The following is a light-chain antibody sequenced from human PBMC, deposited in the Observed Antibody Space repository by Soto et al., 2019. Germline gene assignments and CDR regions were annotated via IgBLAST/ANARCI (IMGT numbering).Light chain of an antibody. CDR1: QSVNSN. CDR2: GAS. V-gene: IGKV3-15*01. J-gene: IGKJ1*01. CDR3: QLYNNWPPWT. Sequence: EIVMTQSPATLSVSPGERATLSCRASQSVNSNLAWYQQKPGQAPRLLIYGASTRATGVPARFSGSGSGTEFTLTISSLQSEDFAVYYCQLYNNWPPWTFGQGTKVEIK.